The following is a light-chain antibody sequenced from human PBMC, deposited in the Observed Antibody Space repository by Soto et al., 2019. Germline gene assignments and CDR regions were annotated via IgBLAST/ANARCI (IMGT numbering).Light chain of an antibody. V-gene: IGKV3-20*01. Sequence: EIVLTQSPGTLSLSPGDRATLSCRASQRVSTIYLAWYQQKPGQAPPLLIYGSSSRASGLPDRFSGSGSGADFTLTISRLEPEDFAVYYCQQHGSSPPRTFGQGTKVDIK. CDR1: QRVSTIY. CDR3: QQHGSSPPRT. CDR2: GSS. J-gene: IGKJ1*01.